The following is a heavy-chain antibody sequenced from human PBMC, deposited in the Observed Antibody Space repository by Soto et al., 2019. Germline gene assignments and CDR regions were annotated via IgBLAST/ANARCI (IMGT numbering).Heavy chain of an antibody. Sequence: QVQLQQWGAGLLKPSETLSLTCAVYGGSFSGYYWSWIRQPPGKGLEWIGEINHSGSTNYNPSLKSRVTISVDTSKNQFSLKLSSVTAADTAVYYCARGGRRYCSSTSCYRPANRFDYWGQGTLVTVSS. CDR2: INHSGST. CDR1: GGSFSGYY. V-gene: IGHV4-34*01. D-gene: IGHD2-2*01. CDR3: ARGGRRYCSSTSCYRPANRFDY. J-gene: IGHJ4*02.